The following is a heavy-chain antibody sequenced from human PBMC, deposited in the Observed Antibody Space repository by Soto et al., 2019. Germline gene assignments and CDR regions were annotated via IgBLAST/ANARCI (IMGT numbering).Heavy chain of an antibody. CDR2: IYYSGST. J-gene: IGHJ5*02. V-gene: IGHV4-59*01. D-gene: IGHD4-17*01. Sequence: PSETLSLTCTVSGGSISSYYWSWIRQPPGKGLEWIGYIYYSGSTNYNPSLKSRVTISVDTSKNQFSLKLSSVTAADTAVYYCARVVSEYGHLFDPWGQGTLVTVSS. CDR3: ARVVSEYGHLFDP. CDR1: GGSISSYY.